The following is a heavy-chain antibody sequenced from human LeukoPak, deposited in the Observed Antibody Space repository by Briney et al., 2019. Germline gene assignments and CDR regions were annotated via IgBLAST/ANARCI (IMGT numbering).Heavy chain of an antibody. V-gene: IGHV4-39*01. CDR3: ARHFTGTSDY. D-gene: IGHD1-1*01. J-gene: IGHJ4*02. CDR1: GFTVSSNY. CDR2: IYYSGST. Sequence: GSLRLSCAASGFTVSSNYMSWVRQPPGKGLEWIGSIYYSGSTYYNPSLKSRVTISVDTSKNQFSLKLSSVTAADTAVYYCARHFTGTSDYWGQGTLVTVSS.